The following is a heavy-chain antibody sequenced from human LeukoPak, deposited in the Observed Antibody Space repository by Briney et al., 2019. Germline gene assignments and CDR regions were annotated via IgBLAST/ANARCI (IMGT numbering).Heavy chain of an antibody. Sequence: SQTLSLTCTVSGGSISSGSNYWSWIRQPAGKGLEWIGRIYTSGSTNYNPSLKSRVTISVDTSKNQFSLKLSSVTAADTGVYYCARGPPGRGRQWLNDNWFDPWGQGTLVTVS. CDR3: ARGPPGRGRQWLNDNWFDP. CDR2: IYTSGST. J-gene: IGHJ5*02. V-gene: IGHV4-61*02. D-gene: IGHD6-19*01. CDR1: GGSISSGSNY.